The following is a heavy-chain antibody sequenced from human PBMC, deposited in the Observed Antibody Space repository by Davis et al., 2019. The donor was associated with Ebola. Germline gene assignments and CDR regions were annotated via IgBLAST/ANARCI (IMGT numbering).Heavy chain of an antibody. J-gene: IGHJ4*02. Sequence: ASVKVSCKASGYIFTDYYMQWVRQAPGQGLEWMGWINPNSGGTNYAQKLQGRVTMTTDTSTSTAYMELRSLRSDDTAVYYCARVWGAVAGGYYYHYWGQGTLVTVSS. CDR2: INPNSGGT. V-gene: IGHV1-2*02. D-gene: IGHD6-19*01. CDR3: ARVWGAVAGGYYYHY. CDR1: GYIFTDYY.